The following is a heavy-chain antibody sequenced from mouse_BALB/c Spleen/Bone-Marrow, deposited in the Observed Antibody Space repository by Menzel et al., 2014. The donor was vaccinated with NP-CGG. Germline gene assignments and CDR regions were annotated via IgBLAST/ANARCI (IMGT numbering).Heavy chain of an antibody. CDR1: GYAFTNYL. CDR3: ARRDYAMDY. V-gene: IGHV1-54*01. J-gene: IGHJ4*01. CDR2: INPGSGGT. Sequence: QVKLQQSGAELVRPGISVKVSCKASGYAFTNYLIEWVKQRPGQGLEWIGVINPGSGGTNYNEKFKGKATLTADKSSSTAYMQLSSLTSDDSAVYFCARRDYAMDYWGQGTSVTVSS.